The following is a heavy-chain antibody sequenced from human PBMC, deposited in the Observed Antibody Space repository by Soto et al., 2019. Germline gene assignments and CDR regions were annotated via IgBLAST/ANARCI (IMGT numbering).Heavy chain of an antibody. J-gene: IGHJ6*03. CDR1: GFTFDDYA. CDR3: AKDGMPSGWYYYYDMDV. V-gene: IGHV3-9*01. CDR2: ISWNSGSI. Sequence: EVQLVESGGGLVQPGRSLRLSCAASGFTFDDYAMHWVRQAPGKGLEWVSGISWNSGSIGYADSVKGRFTISRDNAKNSLYLQMNSLRAEDTALYYCAKDGMPSGWYYYYDMDVWGKGTTVTVSS. D-gene: IGHD6-19*01.